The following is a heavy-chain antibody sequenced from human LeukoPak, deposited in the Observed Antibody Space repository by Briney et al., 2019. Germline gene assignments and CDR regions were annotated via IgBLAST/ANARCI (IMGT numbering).Heavy chain of an antibody. CDR2: IYDSGST. CDR3: ASLTTADAFDI. J-gene: IGHJ3*02. D-gene: IGHD3-22*01. Sequence: SETLSLTCTVSGDSISSTNYYWAWIRQPPGKGLEWIGYIYDSGSTNYNPSLKSRVTISVDTSKNQFSLKLSSVTAADTAVFYCASLTTADAFDIWGQGTMVTVSS. V-gene: IGHV4-61*05. CDR1: GDSISSTNYY.